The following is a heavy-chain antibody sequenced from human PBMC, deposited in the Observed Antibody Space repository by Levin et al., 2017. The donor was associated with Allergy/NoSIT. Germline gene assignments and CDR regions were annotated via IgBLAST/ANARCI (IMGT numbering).Heavy chain of an antibody. J-gene: IGHJ4*02. CDR3: ARDRATYDVFDY. V-gene: IGHV1-46*01. CDR1: GYTFTSYY. CDR2: INPSGGST. D-gene: IGHD5-12*01. Sequence: GESLKISCKASGYTFTSYYMHWVRQAPGQGLEWMGIINPSGGSTSYAQKFQGRVTMTRDTSTSTVYMELSSLRSEDTAVYYCARDRATYDVFDYWGQGTLVTVSS.